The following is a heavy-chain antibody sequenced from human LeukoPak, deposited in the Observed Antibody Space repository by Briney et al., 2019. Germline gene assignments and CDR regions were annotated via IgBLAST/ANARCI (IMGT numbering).Heavy chain of an antibody. CDR2: ISSSSSYI. D-gene: IGHD3-10*01. CDR1: GFTFSSYS. J-gene: IGHJ6*03. V-gene: IGHV3-21*01. CDR3: ARGLGVGELAYYYYYYYMDV. Sequence: GGSLRLSCAASGFTFSSYSMNWVRQAPGKGLEWVSSISSSSSYIYYADSVKGRFTISRDNAKNSLYLQMNSLRAEDTAVYYCARGLGVGELAYYYYYYYMDVWGKGTTVTVSS.